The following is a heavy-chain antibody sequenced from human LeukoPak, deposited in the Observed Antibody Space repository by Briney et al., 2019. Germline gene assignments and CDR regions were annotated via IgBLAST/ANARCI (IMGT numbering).Heavy chain of an antibody. CDR1: GFTFSSDW. Sequence: GGSLRLSCAASGFTFSSDWMSWGRQAPGKGLEWVANIKQDGSEKYYVDSVKGRFTISRDNAKNSLYLQMNSLRAEDAAVYYCARVYETRIDYWGQGTLVTVSS. V-gene: IGHV3-7*01. J-gene: IGHJ4*02. CDR2: IKQDGSEK. CDR3: ARVYETRIDY. D-gene: IGHD3-16*01.